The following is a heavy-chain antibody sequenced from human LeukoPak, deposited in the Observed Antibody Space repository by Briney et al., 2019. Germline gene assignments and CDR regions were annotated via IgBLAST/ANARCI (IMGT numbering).Heavy chain of an antibody. V-gene: IGHV3-48*03. Sequence: PGGSLRLSWAASGFDLNTYEMNWVRQAPGKGLEWIADITISGHTKNYADSVKGRFTISRDNAGTSLYLQMNSLRVEDTGVYYCARGDPHADLWGQGTLVTVSS. CDR1: GFDLNTYE. CDR3: ARGDPHADL. CDR2: ITISGHTK. J-gene: IGHJ5*02.